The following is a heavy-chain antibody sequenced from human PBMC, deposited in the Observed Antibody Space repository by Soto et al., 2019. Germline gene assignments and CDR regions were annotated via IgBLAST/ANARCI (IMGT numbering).Heavy chain of an antibody. D-gene: IGHD3-3*01. CDR1: GYTFTSYY. CDR2: INPSGGST. V-gene: IGHV1-46*03. Sequence: GASVKVFCKASGYTFTSYYMHWVRQAPGQGLEWMGIINPSGGSTSYAQKFQGRVTMTRDTSTSTVYMELSSLRSEDTAVYYCARVFYDFWSGYYNDYYYGMDVWGQGTTVTVSS. J-gene: IGHJ6*02. CDR3: ARVFYDFWSGYYNDYYYGMDV.